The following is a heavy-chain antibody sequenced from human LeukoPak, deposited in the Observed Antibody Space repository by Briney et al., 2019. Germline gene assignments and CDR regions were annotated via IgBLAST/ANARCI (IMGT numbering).Heavy chain of an antibody. J-gene: IGHJ5*02. CDR3: ARDSRGYSSGYYFWFDP. Sequence: PGGSLRLSCAASGFTFSNYWMTWVRQAPGKGLEWVANIKQDGNEKYYVDSVRGRFTIARDNSKNSLSLQMNSLRAEDTAVYYCARDSRGYSSGYYFWFDPWGQGTLVTVSS. D-gene: IGHD3-22*01. CDR2: IKQDGNEK. CDR1: GFTFSNYW. V-gene: IGHV3-7*01.